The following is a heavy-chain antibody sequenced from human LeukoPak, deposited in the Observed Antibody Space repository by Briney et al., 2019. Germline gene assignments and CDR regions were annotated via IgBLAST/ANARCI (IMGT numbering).Heavy chain of an antibody. CDR1: GGSLNSGSCY. D-gene: IGHD3-10*01. V-gene: IGHV4-39*01. J-gene: IGHJ3*02. CDR2: IDDSGSN. CDR3: ARRPARVIITHAFDI. Sequence: SETLSLTCTVSGGSLNSGSCYWGWVRQPPGEGLEWIGSIDDSGSNYYNPSLKSRVTISSDPSNNQFSLNLYSVTAADTAVYYCARRPARVIITHAFDIWGQGTKVTVSS.